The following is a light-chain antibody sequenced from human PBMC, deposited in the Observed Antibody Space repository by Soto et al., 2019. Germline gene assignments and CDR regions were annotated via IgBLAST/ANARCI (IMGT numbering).Light chain of an antibody. CDR3: HQYYKWPLT. CDR2: GAS. J-gene: IGKJ4*01. V-gene: IGKV3-15*01. CDR1: QSVSSN. Sequence: EIVMTQSPATLSVSAGERATLSCRASQSVSSNLAWYQQKPGQAPRLLIYGASTRATGIPARFSGSGSGTDFTLTISSLLSEDFAVYYCHQYYKWPLTFGGGTKVDI.